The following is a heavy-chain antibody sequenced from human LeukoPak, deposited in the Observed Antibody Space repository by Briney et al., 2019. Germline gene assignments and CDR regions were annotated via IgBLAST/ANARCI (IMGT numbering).Heavy chain of an antibody. CDR2: INAGNGNT. Sequence: ASVKVSCKASGYTFTSYAMHWVRQAPGQGLEWMGWINAGNGNTKYSQKFQGRVTITADESTSTAYMELSSLRSEDTAVYYCAPASDNWFDPWGQGTLVTVSS. V-gene: IGHV1-3*01. CDR1: GYTFTSYA. J-gene: IGHJ5*02. CDR3: APASDNWFDP.